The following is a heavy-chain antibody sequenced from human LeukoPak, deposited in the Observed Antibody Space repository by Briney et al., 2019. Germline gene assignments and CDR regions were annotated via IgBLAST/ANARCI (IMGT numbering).Heavy chain of an antibody. Sequence: SETLSLTCTVSGGSISSRSYYWGWIRQPPGKGLEWIGSIYYSGSTYYNPSLKSRVTISVDTSKNQFSLKLSSVTAADTAMYYCAREAYDVLTSDWFDPWGQGTLVTVSS. CDR3: AREAYDVLTSDWFDP. V-gene: IGHV4-39*07. CDR2: IYYSGST. CDR1: GGSISSRSYY. J-gene: IGHJ5*02. D-gene: IGHD3-9*01.